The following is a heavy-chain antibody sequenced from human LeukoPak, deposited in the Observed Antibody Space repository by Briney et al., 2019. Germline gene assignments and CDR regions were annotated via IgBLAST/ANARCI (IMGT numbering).Heavy chain of an antibody. CDR2: IIPIFGTA. V-gene: IGHV1-69*06. D-gene: IGHD5-18*01. Sequence: ASVKVSCKASGGTFSSYAISWVRQAPGQGLEWMGGIIPIFGTANYAQKFQGRVTITADKSTSTAYMELSSLRSEDTAVYYCARGHKFNTAMERYYWGQGTLVTVSS. CDR1: GGTFSSYA. J-gene: IGHJ4*02. CDR3: ARGHKFNTAMERYY.